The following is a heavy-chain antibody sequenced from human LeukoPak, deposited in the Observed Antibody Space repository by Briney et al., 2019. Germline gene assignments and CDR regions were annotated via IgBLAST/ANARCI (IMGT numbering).Heavy chain of an antibody. D-gene: IGHD3-3*01. CDR2: IWYDGSNK. J-gene: IGHJ4*02. CDR1: GLTFSSYG. V-gene: IGHV3-33*06. CDR3: AKDTEYDFWSGYYTPAFDY. Sequence: GRSLRLSCAASGLTFSSYGMHWVRQAPGKGLEWVAVIWYDGSNKYYADSVKGRFTISRDNSKNTLYLQMNSLRAEDTAVYYCAKDTEYDFWSGYYTPAFDYWGQGTLVTVSS.